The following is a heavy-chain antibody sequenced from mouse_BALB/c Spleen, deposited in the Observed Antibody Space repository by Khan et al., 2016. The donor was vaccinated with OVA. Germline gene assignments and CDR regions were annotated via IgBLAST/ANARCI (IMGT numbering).Heavy chain of an antibody. J-gene: IGHJ3*01. CDR3: ARHRFTSPAAWFAY. Sequence: EVQLQESGGDLVKPGGSLKLSCEASGFTLSSYGMSWVRQTPDKRLEWVATISNGGSYTYYPDSVKGRLTISRDNAKNTLYLQMSSLKSEDTAMYYCARHRFTSPAAWFAYWGQGTLVTVSA. V-gene: IGHV5-6*01. D-gene: IGHD1-1*01. CDR1: GFTLSSYG. CDR2: ISNGGSYT.